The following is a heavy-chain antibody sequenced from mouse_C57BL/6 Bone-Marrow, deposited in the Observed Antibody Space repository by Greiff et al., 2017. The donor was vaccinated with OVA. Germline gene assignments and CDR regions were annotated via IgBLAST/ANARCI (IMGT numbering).Heavy chain of an antibody. V-gene: IGHV1-54*01. CDR3: ARGYYGSRDY. Sequence: QVQLQQSGADLVRPGTSVKVSCKASGYAFTNYLIEWVKQRPGQGLEWIGVINPGSGGTNYNEKFKGKATLTADKSSSTAYMQLSSLTSEDSAVYFCARGYYGSRDYWGQGTTLTVSS. D-gene: IGHD1-1*01. CDR1: GYAFTNYL. J-gene: IGHJ2*01. CDR2: INPGSGGT.